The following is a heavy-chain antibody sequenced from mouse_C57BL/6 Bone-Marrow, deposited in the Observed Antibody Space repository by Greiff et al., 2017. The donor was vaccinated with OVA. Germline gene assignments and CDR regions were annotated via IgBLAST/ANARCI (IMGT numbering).Heavy chain of an antibody. V-gene: IGHV1-69*01. CDR1: GYTFTSYW. CDR2: IDPSDSYT. CDR3: ARERAYYYGPNYFDY. J-gene: IGHJ2*01. D-gene: IGHD1-1*01. Sequence: QVQLQQPGAELVMPGASVKLSCTASGYTFTSYWMHWVKQRPGQGLEWIGEIDPSDSYTNYNQKFKGKSTLTVDKSSSTAYMQLSSLTSEDSAVYDCARERAYYYGPNYFDYWGQGTTLTVSS.